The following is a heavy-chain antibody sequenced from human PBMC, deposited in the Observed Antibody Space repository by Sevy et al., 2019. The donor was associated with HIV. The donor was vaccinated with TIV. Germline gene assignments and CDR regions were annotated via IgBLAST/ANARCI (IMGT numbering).Heavy chain of an antibody. CDR2: TYYRSKWYT. CDR3: ARAEVATGGYDY. Sequence: SQTLSLTCAISGDSVASSSAAWNWIRQSPSRGLEWLGRTYYRSKWYTDYALSVKSRIIINPDTSKNQFSRQLNSVTPEDTAVYYCARAEVATGGYDYWGQGTLVTVSS. J-gene: IGHJ4*02. D-gene: IGHD5-12*01. CDR1: GDSVASSSAA. V-gene: IGHV6-1*01.